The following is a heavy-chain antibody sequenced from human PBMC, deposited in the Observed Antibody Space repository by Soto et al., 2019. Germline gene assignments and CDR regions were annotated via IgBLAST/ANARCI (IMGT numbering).Heavy chain of an antibody. CDR2: INAYNGNT. Sequence: QVQLVQSGGEVKKPGASVKVSCKASGYTFTSYGISWVRQAPGQGLEWMGWINAYNGNTNYAQKVQGRVTMTTATSTSTAYMELCSLRSDGTAVYYCARDVGYGLIDGWGQGTLVTVSS. CDR1: GYTFTSYG. J-gene: IGHJ4*02. V-gene: IGHV1-18*01. CDR3: ARDVGYGLIDG. D-gene: IGHD5-18*01.